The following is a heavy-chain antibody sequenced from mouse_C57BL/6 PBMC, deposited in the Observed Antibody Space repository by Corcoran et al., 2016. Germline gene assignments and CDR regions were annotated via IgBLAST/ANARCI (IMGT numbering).Heavy chain of an antibody. D-gene: IGHD2-4*01. CDR2: INTYSGVP. Sequence: QIQLVQSGPELKKPGETVKISCKASGYTFTTYGMSWVKQAPGKGLKWMGWINTYSGVPTYADDFKGRFAFSLETSASTAYLQINNLKNEDTATYFCARNDYYFDAWGQCTTLTVSS. J-gene: IGHJ2*01. V-gene: IGHV9-3*01. CDR3: ARNDYYFDA. CDR1: GYTFTTYG.